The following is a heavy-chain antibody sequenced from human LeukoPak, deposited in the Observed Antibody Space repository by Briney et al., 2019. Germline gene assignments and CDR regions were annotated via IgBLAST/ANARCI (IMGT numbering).Heavy chain of an antibody. CDR2: IYPAETT. D-gene: IGHD5-24*01. Sequence: SETLSLTCTVSGGSISSSSYYWGWIRQPPGKGLEWIGLIYPAETTYYNPSLKSRVTISVDRSKNQFSLRLTSVTAADTAVYYCARGTGYNYDYWGQGTLVTVSS. J-gene: IGHJ4*02. CDR3: ARGTGYNYDY. CDR1: GGSISSSSYY. V-gene: IGHV4-39*07.